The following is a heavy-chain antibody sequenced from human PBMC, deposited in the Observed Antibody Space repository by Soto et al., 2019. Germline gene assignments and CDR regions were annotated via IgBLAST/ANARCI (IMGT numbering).Heavy chain of an antibody. D-gene: IGHD5-12*01. CDR1: GFTFSDYY. CDR2: ISSSSSYT. Sequence: RRLSCAASGFTFSDYYMSWIRQAPGKGLEWVSYISSSSSYTNYADSVKGRFTISRDNAKNSLYLQMNSLRAEDTAVYYCARDPDGYNSRYIYWGQGTLVTVSS. CDR3: ARDPDGYNSRYIY. J-gene: IGHJ4*02. V-gene: IGHV3-11*06.